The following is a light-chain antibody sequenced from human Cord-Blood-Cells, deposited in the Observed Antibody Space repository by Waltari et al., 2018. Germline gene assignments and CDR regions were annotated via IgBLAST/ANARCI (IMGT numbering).Light chain of an antibody. CDR1: QSISSY. CDR3: QQSYSTLT. CDR2: AAS. J-gene: IGKJ4*01. V-gene: IGKV1-39*01. Sequence: DIQMTHSPFSSPAFVGDRVTITCRASQSISSYLNWYQQKPGKAPKLLIYAASSLQSGVPSRFSGSGSGTDFTLTISSLQPEDFATYYCQQSYSTLTFGGGTKVEIK.